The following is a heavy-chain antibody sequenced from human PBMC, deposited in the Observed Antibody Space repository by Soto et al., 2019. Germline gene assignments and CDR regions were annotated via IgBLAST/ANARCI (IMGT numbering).Heavy chain of an antibody. Sequence: GGSLRLSCAASGFTFSSCGMNWVRQAPGKGLEWVSSISSTSSYKYYADSVKGRFTISRDNAKNSLYLQMNSLRAEDTAFYYCAVYDYGSGTYYPAAFDYWGQGTLVTVS. CDR1: GFTFSSCG. J-gene: IGHJ4*02. CDR2: ISSTSSYK. CDR3: AVYDYGSGTYYPAAFDY. D-gene: IGHD3-10*01. V-gene: IGHV3-21*01.